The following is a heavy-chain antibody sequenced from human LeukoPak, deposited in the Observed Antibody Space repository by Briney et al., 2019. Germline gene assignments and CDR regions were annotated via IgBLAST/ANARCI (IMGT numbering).Heavy chain of an antibody. Sequence: GGSLRLSCAASGFTFSSYGMNWVRQAPGKGLEWVSYISSSGSTIYYADSVKGRFTISRDNAKNSLYLQMNSLRAEDTAVYYCAGDLDWPHDAFDIWGQGTMVTVSS. J-gene: IGHJ3*02. V-gene: IGHV3-48*04. CDR1: GFTFSSYG. D-gene: IGHD3-9*01. CDR3: AGDLDWPHDAFDI. CDR2: ISSSGSTI.